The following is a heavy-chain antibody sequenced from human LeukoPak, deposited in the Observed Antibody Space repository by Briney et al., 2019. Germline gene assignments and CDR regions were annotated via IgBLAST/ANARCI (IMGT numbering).Heavy chain of an antibody. CDR1: GFTFRNYA. CDR3: AKVGDKRDWYKDAFDV. CDR2: ITATGGTP. J-gene: IGHJ3*01. Sequence: GVTLTLSCSASGFTFRNYAVSWIRQAPGKGLEWVSAITATGGTPYYAASVRGRFTVSRDNSKNTLYLQMGSLRAEDTAIYYCAKVGDKRDWYKDAFDVWGQGTRVTVSS. V-gene: IGHV3-23*01. D-gene: IGHD1-1*01.